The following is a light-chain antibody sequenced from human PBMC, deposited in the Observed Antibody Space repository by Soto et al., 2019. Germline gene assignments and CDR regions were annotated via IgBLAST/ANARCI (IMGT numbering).Light chain of an antibody. Sequence: IQLTQSPSSLSVSVGDRVTITCRASQGISSNLVWYQQKSGKAPKLLLSAASTLHSGVPSRFSGSGSETDFTLTIASLQPEDFATYYCQQRHSYPITFGQGTRLEIK. J-gene: IGKJ5*01. CDR1: QGISSN. V-gene: IGKV1-9*01. CDR2: AAS. CDR3: QQRHSYPIT.